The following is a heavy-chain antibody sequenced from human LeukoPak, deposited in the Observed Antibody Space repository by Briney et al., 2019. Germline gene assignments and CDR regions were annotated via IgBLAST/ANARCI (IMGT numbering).Heavy chain of an antibody. CDR2: INSDGSST. CDR1: GFTFSSYW. Sequence: GGSLRLSCAASGFTFSSYWMHWVRQAPGKGLVWVSRINSDGSSTSYADSVKGRFTISRDNAKNTLYLQMNSLRAEDTAVYYCARDYTYDYSYYYYYYGMDVWGQGTTVTVSS. CDR3: ARDYTYDYSYYYYYYGMDV. D-gene: IGHD4-11*01. J-gene: IGHJ6*02. V-gene: IGHV3-74*01.